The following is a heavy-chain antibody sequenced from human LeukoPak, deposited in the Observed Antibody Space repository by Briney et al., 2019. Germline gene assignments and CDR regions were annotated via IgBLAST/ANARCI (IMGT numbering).Heavy chain of an antibody. CDR3: AKDPSLRVSLPV. V-gene: IGHV3-7*01. CDR2: IRDDGSEK. D-gene: IGHD5/OR15-5a*01. Sequence: GGSLRLSCAASGFTFSYYYMSWVRQAPGKGLEWVANIRDDGSEKFYVDSVKGRFTISRDNAKNSLYLQMNSLRAEDTAVYYCAKDPSLRVSLPVWGQGTLVTVSS. CDR1: GFTFSYYY. J-gene: IGHJ4*02.